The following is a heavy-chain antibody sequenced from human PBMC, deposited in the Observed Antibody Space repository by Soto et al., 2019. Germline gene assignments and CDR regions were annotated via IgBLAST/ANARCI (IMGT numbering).Heavy chain of an antibody. V-gene: IGHV4-4*07. CDR1: GASISGFY. CDR2: IYATGTT. Sequence: PSETLSLTCTVSGASISGFYWSWIRKSAGKGLEWIGRIYATGTTDYNPSLNSRVMISVDTSKKQFSLKLRSVTAADTAVYYFVRDGTKTLRDWFDPWGQGMSVTVSS. D-gene: IGHD1-1*01. CDR3: VRDGTKTLRDWFDP. J-gene: IGHJ5*02.